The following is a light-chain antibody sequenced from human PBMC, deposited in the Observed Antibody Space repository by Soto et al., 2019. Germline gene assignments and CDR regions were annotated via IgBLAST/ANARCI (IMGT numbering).Light chain of an antibody. CDR1: SSNIGVNS. CDR2: NTN. CDR3: AAWDDSLTGHWV. J-gene: IGLJ3*02. V-gene: IGLV1-44*01. Sequence: QSVLTQPPSASGTPGQRVTISCSGGSSNIGVNSVSWYYHLPGTAPKLLIFNTNHRPSGVPDRFSGSKSGTSASLAISGLQSEDEADYYCAAWDDSLTGHWVFGGGTKVTVL.